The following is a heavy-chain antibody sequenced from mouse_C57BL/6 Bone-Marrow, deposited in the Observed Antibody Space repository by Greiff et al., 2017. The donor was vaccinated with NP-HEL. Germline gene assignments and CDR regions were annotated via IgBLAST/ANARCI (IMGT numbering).Heavy chain of an antibody. V-gene: IGHV14-4*01. CDR1: GFNIKDDY. CDR2: IDPENGDT. Sequence: EVQLQQSGAELVRPGASVKLSCTASGFNIKDDYMHWVKQRPEQGLEWIGWIDPENGDTEYASKFQGKATITADTSSNTAYLQLSSLTSEDTAVYYCTHNYYDYSAYWGQGTLVTVSA. D-gene: IGHD2-4*01. CDR3: THNYYDYSAY. J-gene: IGHJ3*01.